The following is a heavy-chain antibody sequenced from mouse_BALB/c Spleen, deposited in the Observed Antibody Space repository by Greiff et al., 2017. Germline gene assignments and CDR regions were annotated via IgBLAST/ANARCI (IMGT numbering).Heavy chain of an antibody. CDR3: ARHEGNSFAY. Sequence: EVKLEESGGGLVQPGGSLKLSCAASGFTFSSYTMSWVRQTPEKRLEWVAYISNGGGSTYYPDTVKGRFTISRDNAKNTLYLQMSSLKSEDTAMYYCARHEGNSFAYWGQGTLVTVSA. J-gene: IGHJ3*01. V-gene: IGHV5-12-2*01. CDR2: ISNGGGST. CDR1: GFTFSSYT. D-gene: IGHD2-1*01.